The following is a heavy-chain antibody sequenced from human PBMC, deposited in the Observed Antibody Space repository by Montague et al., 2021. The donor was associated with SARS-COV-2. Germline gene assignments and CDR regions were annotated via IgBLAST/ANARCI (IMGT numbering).Heavy chain of an antibody. V-gene: IGHV4-59*12. D-gene: IGHD4-17*01. Sequence: SETLSLTCTVYGGSISDYKWTWIRQSPGKGLEWIGHISHSGSANYNPSLKSRVTISVDTSKNQFSLKLTSVNAADTAVYYCARGDSGYWGQGTLVTVSS. CDR3: ARGDSGY. CDR1: GGSISDYK. J-gene: IGHJ4*02. CDR2: ISHSGSA.